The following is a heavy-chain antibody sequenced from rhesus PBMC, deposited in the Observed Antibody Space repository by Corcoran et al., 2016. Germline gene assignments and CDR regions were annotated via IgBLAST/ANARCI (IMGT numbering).Heavy chain of an antibody. CDR2: INPCNGNT. D-gene: IGHD3-16*01. J-gene: IGHJ4*01. Sequence: QVQLVQSGAEVKKPGTSVKLPCKASGYTFTSYYINWVRQAPGQVLEWMGWINPCNGNTGYAQKFQGRVTMTRDTSTSTAYMELNSLRSEDTAVYYCAKNYYSGSYYSRDFDYWGQGVLVTVSS. V-gene: IGHV1-200*01. CDR1: GYTFTSYY. CDR3: AKNYYSGSYYSRDFDY.